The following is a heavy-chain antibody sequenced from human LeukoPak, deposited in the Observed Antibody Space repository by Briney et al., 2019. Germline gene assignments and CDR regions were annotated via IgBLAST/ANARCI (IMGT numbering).Heavy chain of an antibody. D-gene: IGHD3-3*01. CDR2: IYTSGST. CDR1: GGSISSYY. V-gene: IGHV4-4*07. CDR3: ARDRPIDFWSGYSLDY. J-gene: IGHJ4*02. Sequence: PSETLSLTCTVSGGSISSYYWSWIRQPAGKGLERIGRIYTSGSTNYNPSLKSRVTMSVDTSKNQFSLKLSSVTAADTAVYYCARDRPIDFWSGYSLDYWGQGTLVTVSS.